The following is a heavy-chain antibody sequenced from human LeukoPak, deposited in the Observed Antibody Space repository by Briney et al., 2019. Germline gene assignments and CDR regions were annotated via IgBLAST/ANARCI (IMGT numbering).Heavy chain of an antibody. CDR3: ARSTKMGDY. V-gene: IGHV3-7*04. J-gene: IGHJ4*02. Sequence: GGSLRLSCAASGFPFSSYWMNWVRQAPGKGLEWVANINQDGSEKYYVDSVKGRFTISRDHAKTSLYVQMNSLRAEDTAVYYCARSTKMGDYWGQGTLVTVSS. CDR1: GFPFSSYW. D-gene: IGHD3-22*01. CDR2: INQDGSEK.